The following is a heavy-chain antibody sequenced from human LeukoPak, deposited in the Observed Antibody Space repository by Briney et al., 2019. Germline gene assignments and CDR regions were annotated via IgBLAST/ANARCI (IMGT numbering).Heavy chain of an antibody. V-gene: IGHV3-23*01. D-gene: IGHD3-10*01. Sequence: GGSLRLSCAASGVTYGMSWVRQAPGKGLAWVLAISGSGGETYYPDSVKGRFTISRDNSKNTLYLQMNSLRAEDSAIYYCASHYGSGSNNWLGPWGQGTLVTVSS. CDR1: GVTYG. CDR2: ISGSGGET. CDR3: ASHYGSGSNNWLGP. J-gene: IGHJ5*02.